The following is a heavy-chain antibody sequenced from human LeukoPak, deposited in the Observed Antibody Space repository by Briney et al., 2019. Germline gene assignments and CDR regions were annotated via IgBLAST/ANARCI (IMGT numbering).Heavy chain of an antibody. Sequence: PSQTLSLTCTVSGGSISSGGYYWSWIRQHPGKGLEWIGYIYYSGSTYYNPSLKSRVTISVDTSKNQFSRKLSSVTAADTAVYYCARESYRSGYFDYWGQGTLVTVSS. CDR3: ARESYRSGYFDY. V-gene: IGHV4-31*03. CDR2: IYYSGST. J-gene: IGHJ4*02. D-gene: IGHD4-11*01. CDR1: GGSISSGGYY.